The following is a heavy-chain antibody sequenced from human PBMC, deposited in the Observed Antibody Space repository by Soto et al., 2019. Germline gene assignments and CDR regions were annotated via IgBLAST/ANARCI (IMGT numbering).Heavy chain of an antibody. CDR3: ASRFWSGYYHGKTNHFAY. J-gene: IGHJ4*01. D-gene: IGHD3-3*01. CDR2: INHSGST. V-gene: IGHV4-34*01. Sequence: SETLSLTCAVYGGSFSGYYWSWIRQPPGKGLEWIGEINHSGSTNYNPSLKSRVTISVDTSKNQFSLKLSSVTAADTAVYYCASRFWSGYYHGKTNHFAYWCQGTLVSVSS. CDR1: GGSFSGYY.